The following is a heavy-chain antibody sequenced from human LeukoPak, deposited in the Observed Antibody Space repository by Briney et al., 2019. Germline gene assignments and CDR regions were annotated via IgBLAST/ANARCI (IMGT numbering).Heavy chain of an antibody. CDR3: AREKSVDYGDYYYYYGMDV. CDR2: INPNSGGT. V-gene: IGHV1-2*02. CDR1: GYTFTGYY. Sequence: ASVKVSCKASGYTFTGYYMHWVRQAPGQGLEWMGWINPNSGGTNYAQKFQGRVTMTRDMSISTAYMELSRLRSDDTAVYYCAREKSVDYGDYYYYYGMDVWGQGTTVTVSS. J-gene: IGHJ6*02. D-gene: IGHD4-17*01.